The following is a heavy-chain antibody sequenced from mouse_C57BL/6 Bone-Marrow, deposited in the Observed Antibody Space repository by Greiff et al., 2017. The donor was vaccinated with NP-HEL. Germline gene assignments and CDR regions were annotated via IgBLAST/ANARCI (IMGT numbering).Heavy chain of an antibody. CDR3: TILKDYAMDY. Sequence: QVQLQQSGAELVRPGASVTLSCKASGYTFTDYEMHWVKQTPVHGLEWIGAIDPETGGTAYNQKFKGKAILTADKSSSTAYMELRSLTSEDSAVYYCTILKDYAMDYWGQGTAVTVSS. CDR2: IDPETGGT. J-gene: IGHJ4*01. V-gene: IGHV1-15*01. CDR1: GYTFTDYE.